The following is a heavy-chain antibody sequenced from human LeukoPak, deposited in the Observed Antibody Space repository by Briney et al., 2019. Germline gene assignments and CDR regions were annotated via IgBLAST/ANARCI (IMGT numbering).Heavy chain of an antibody. Sequence: ASVKVSCKASGYTVTSYYMHWVRQAPGQGLEWTAILNPSGGSSNYAQKFQGRATLTRATSTGTVYMELSSLRSEDTAVYYCASVYKHGMDVWGQGTTVIVSS. J-gene: IGHJ6*02. V-gene: IGHV1-46*01. CDR1: GYTVTSYY. CDR2: LNPSGGSS. CDR3: ASVYKHGMDV. D-gene: IGHD5-24*01.